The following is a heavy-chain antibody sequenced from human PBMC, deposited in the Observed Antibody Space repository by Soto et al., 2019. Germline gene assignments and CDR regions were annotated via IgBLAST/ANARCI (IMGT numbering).Heavy chain of an antibody. CDR1: GFTFSTHW. Sequence: EVQLVDSRGDLVQPGGSLRHSCAASGFTFSTHWMSWVRQAPGKGLEWVANIKEDGSETYYADSVRDRFTISRDNAKNSLYLQIKGLRVEDTALYYSAKDVRWGQGTLVTVSS. J-gene: IGHJ4*02. V-gene: IGHV3-7*05. CDR3: AKDVR. CDR2: IKEDGSET.